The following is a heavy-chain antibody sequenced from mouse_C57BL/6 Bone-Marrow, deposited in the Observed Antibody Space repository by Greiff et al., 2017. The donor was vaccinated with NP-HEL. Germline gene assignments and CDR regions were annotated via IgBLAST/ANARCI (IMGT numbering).Heavy chain of an antibody. CDR2: ISSGSSTI. D-gene: IGHD2-12*01. CDR3: ARRYRGLYYYAMDY. Sequence: EVQLVESGGGLVKPGGSLKLSCAASGFTFGDYGMHWVRQAPEKGLEWVAYISSGSSTIYYADTVKGRFTISRDNAKNTLFLQMTSLRSEDTAMYYCARRYRGLYYYAMDYWGQGTSVTVSS. V-gene: IGHV5-17*01. CDR1: GFTFGDYG. J-gene: IGHJ4*01.